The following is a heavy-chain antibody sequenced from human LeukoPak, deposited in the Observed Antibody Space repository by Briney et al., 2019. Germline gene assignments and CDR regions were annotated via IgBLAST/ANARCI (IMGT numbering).Heavy chain of an antibody. CDR3: ASISTFIDY. CDR2: ISYDGSNK. V-gene: IGHV3-30*03. J-gene: IGHJ4*02. CDR1: GFTFSSYG. Sequence: PGGSLRLSCAASGFTFSSYGMHWVRQAPVKGLEWVAVISYDGSNKYYADSVKGRFTISRDNSKNTLYLQMNSLRAEDTAVYYCASISTFIDYWGQGTLVTVSS.